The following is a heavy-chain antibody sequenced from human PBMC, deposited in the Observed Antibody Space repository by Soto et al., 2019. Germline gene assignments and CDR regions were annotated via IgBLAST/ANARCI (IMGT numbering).Heavy chain of an antibody. Sequence: GASVQVSCKASGYNVPKHGIQCVRQAAGQMLEWVGWINVVNGNTKFLQNFQGRFTFRLDRYAHTAYIEVSSLRSEDTAVYFLPRDKPDHYDSSGYSHVGDVFDYWGQGTMVTVSS. D-gene: IGHD3-22*01. CDR1: GYNVPKHG. V-gene: IGHV1-3*01. J-gene: IGHJ3*01. CDR3: PRDKPDHYDSSGYSHVGDVFDY. CDR2: INVVNGNT.